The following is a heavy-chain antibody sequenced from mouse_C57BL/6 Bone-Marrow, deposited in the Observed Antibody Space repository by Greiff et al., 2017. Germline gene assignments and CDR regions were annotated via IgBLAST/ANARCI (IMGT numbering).Heavy chain of an antibody. D-gene: IGHD1-1*01. CDR3: ARGFIPYAMDY. CDR2: IYPSDSET. Sequence: VQLQQPGAELVRPGSSVKLSCKASGYTFTSYWMDWVKQRPGQGLEWIGNIYPSDSETHYNQKFKDKATLTGDKSSSTAYMQLSSLTSEDSAVYYCARGFIPYAMDYWGQGTSVTVSS. J-gene: IGHJ4*01. V-gene: IGHV1-61*01. CDR1: GYTFTSYW.